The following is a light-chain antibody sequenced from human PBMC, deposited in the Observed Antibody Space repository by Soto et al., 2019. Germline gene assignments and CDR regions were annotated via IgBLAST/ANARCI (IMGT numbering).Light chain of an antibody. CDR1: SSNIGSNT. CDR3: AAWDDSLNGVV. V-gene: IGLV1-44*01. Sequence: QSVLTQPPSASGTPGQRVTISCSGSSSNIGSNTVNWYQQLPGTAPKLLIYSHNQRPSGVPDRFSGSKSGTSASLAISGLQSEDAADYYCAAWDDSLNGVVFGGGTKLTVL. J-gene: IGLJ2*01. CDR2: SHN.